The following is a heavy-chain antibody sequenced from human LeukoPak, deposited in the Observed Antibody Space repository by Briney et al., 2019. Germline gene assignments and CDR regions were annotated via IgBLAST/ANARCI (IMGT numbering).Heavy chain of an antibody. J-gene: IGHJ4*02. D-gene: IGHD4-17*01. CDR1: GGSISSYY. CDR3: ARSNDNGDYYFDS. CDR2: IYRSGST. Sequence: SETLSLTCSVSGGSISSYYWNWIRQPAGTGLEWIGRIYRSGSTNYSPSLKRRISMSIDTSKSQFSLKLSSVTAADTAVYYCARSNDNGDYYFDSWGQGTLVTVSS. V-gene: IGHV4-4*07.